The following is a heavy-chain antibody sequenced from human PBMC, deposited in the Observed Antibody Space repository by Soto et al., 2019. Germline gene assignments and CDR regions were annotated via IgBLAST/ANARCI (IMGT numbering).Heavy chain of an antibody. Sequence: QVQLVESGGGVVQPGRSLRLSCAASGFTFSSYGMHWVRQAPGKGLEWVAVISYDGSNKYYADSVKGRFTISRDNSKNTLYLQMNSLRAEDTAVYYYAKTTWIQLWLAFDYWGQGTLVTVSS. CDR2: ISYDGSNK. J-gene: IGHJ4*02. CDR3: AKTTWIQLWLAFDY. V-gene: IGHV3-30*18. D-gene: IGHD5-18*01. CDR1: GFTFSSYG.